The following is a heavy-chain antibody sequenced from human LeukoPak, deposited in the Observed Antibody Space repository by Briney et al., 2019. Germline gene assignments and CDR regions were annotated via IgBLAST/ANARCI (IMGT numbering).Heavy chain of an antibody. J-gene: IGHJ6*03. CDR2: ISGSGDKT. V-gene: IGHV3-23*01. CDR1: GFTFSDYA. D-gene: IGHD2-15*01. CDR3: AKDTSAWWYHRAYMNV. Sequence: GGSLRLSCAASGFTFSDYAMSWARQAPGGGLEWVSAISGSGDKTFHADSVRGRFTTSRDNSKNTLSLQMSSLRVEDSAVYFCAKDTSAWWYHRAYMNVWGTGTTVTVSS.